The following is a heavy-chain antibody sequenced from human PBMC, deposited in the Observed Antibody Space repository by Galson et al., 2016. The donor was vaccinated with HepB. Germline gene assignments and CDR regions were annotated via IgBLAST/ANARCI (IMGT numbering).Heavy chain of an antibody. J-gene: IGHJ6*03. CDR1: GDSVSSHSAA. V-gene: IGHV6-1*01. CDR3: ARGYPSYDFVWGSYRSNLGSLHYYYYMDV. Sequence: CAISGDSVSSHSAAWNWIRQSPSRGLERLGRTYYRSKRYNDYAVSVKSRITINPDTSKNQFSLQLNSVTPEDTAVYYCARGYPSYDFVWGSYRSNLGSLHYYYYMDVWGKGTTVTVSS. D-gene: IGHD3-16*02. CDR2: TYYRSKRYN.